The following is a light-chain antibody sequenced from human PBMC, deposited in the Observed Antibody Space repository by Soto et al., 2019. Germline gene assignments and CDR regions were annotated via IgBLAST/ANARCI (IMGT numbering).Light chain of an antibody. V-gene: IGKV3-11*01. CDR3: QWRSDWPPRLT. J-gene: IGKJ4*01. Sequence: EVVLTQSPATLSLSPGERATLSCRASESIGNYLAWYQQKLRQAPKLLIYDASHRAIGIPGTFSGDGSGTDFTLTISSLEPEDFAVYYCQWRSDWPPRLTFGGGTKVELK. CDR1: ESIGNY. CDR2: DAS.